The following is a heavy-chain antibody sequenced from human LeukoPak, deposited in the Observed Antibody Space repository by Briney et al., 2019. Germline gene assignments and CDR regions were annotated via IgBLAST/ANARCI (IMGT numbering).Heavy chain of an antibody. CDR1: GGTFSSYA. J-gene: IGHJ6*02. V-gene: IGHV1-69*13. CDR2: IIPIFGTA. D-gene: IGHD2/OR15-2a*01. CDR3: ARGTSYGYDYYYGMDV. Sequence: SVKVTCKASGGTFSSYAISWVRQAPGQGLEWMGGIIPIFGTANYAQKFQGRVTITADESTSTAYMELSSLRSEDTAVYYCARGTSYGYDYYYGMDVWGQGTTVTVSS.